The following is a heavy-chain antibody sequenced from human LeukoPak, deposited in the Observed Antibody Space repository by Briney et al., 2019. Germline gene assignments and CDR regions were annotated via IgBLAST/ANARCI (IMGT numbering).Heavy chain of an antibody. J-gene: IGHJ6*02. CDR3: ARGRGIGA. Sequence: TGGSLRLSCAASGFTFRSFWMTWVRQAPGKGLEWVANIREDGSEKYYVDSVNGRFTISRDNAKNSLSLQMNSLRAEDMGVYYCARGRGIGAWGQGTTVTVSS. CDR1: GFTFRSFW. V-gene: IGHV3-7*01. CDR2: IREDGSEK.